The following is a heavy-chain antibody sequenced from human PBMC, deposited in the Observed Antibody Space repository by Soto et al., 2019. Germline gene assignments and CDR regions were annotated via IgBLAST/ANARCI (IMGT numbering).Heavy chain of an antibody. CDR2: IWYDGSNE. CDR3: ARAQYSSRWYPFDY. Sequence: QVQLVESGGGVVQPGRSLRLSCAASGFTFSSYGIHWVRQAPGKGLKWVAVIWYDGSNEYYADSVKGRFTISRDNSKNTLYLQMNSLRAEDTAVYYCARAQYSSRWYPFDYWGQGTLVTVSS. CDR1: GFTFSSYG. J-gene: IGHJ4*02. V-gene: IGHV3-33*01. D-gene: IGHD6-13*01.